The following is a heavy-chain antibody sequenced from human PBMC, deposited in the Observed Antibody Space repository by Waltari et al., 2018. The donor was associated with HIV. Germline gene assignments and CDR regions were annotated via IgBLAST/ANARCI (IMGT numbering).Heavy chain of an antibody. Sequence: EVQLLESGGGLVQPGGSLRLSCAASGFTFSSYAMSWVRQAPGKGLEWVSAISGSGGSTYYADSVKGRFTISRDNSKNTLYLQMNSLRAEDTAVYYCAKCTQRVLQLWLQYYYYGMDVWGQGTTVTVSS. CDR3: AKCTQRVLQLWLQYYYYGMDV. CDR1: GFTFSSYA. D-gene: IGHD5-18*01. V-gene: IGHV3-23*01. CDR2: ISGSGGST. J-gene: IGHJ6*02.